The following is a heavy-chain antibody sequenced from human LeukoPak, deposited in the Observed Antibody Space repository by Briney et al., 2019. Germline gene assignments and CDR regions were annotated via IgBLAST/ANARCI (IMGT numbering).Heavy chain of an antibody. J-gene: IGHJ1*01. V-gene: IGHV1-69*13. D-gene: IGHD1-26*01. CDR3: ARSLPIVPHAEYFQH. Sequence: GASVKVSCKASGGTFSSYAISWVRQAPGQGLEWMGGIIPIFGTANYAQKFQGRVTITADESTSTAYMELSSLRSEDTAVYYCARSLPIVPHAEYFQHWGQGTLVTVSS. CDR2: IIPIFGTA. CDR1: GGTFSSYA.